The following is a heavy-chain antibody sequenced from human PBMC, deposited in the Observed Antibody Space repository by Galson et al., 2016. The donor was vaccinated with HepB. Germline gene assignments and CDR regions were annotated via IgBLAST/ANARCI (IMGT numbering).Heavy chain of an antibody. D-gene: IGHD2-21*01. J-gene: IGHJ5*02. CDR3: SNLGVVATERRPVRRFAP. Sequence: SLRLSCAASGFTFSDYSMNWVRQAPGKGLEWVSYIGSSGSAIYYADSVKGRFIISRDNGKNSLYLQMNSLRGKDTAVYYCSNLGVVATERRPVRRFAPWGQGTLVTVSS. V-gene: IGHV3-48*01. CDR2: IGSSGSAI. CDR1: GFTFSDYS.